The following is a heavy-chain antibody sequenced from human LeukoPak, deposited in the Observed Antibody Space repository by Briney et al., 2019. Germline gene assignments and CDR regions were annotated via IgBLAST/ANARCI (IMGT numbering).Heavy chain of an antibody. D-gene: IGHD5-18*01. CDR3: ARDPRGIQLHEQLVQRGYYYYYMDV. CDR1: GFIFGSHG. V-gene: IGHV3-23*01. Sequence: GGSLRLSCAASGFIFGSHGMNWVRQAPGKGLEWVSGISPSGDITYYADSVKGRFTISRDNSKNTVYLQMNSLRAEDTTVYYCARDPRGIQLHEQLVQRGYYYYYMDVWGKGTTVTVSS. CDR2: ISPSGDIT. J-gene: IGHJ6*03.